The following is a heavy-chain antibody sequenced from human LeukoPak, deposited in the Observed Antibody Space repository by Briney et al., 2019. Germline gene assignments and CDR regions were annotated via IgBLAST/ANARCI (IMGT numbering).Heavy chain of an antibody. J-gene: IGHJ4*02. Sequence: SETLSLTCTVSGGSISSYYWSWIRQPAGKGLEWIGRIYTSGSTNYNPSLKSRVTISVDTSKNQFSLKLSSVTAADTAVYYCARPAERWLQLDYWGQGTLVTVSS. D-gene: IGHD5-24*01. CDR3: ARPAERWLQLDY. CDR2: IYTSGST. V-gene: IGHV4-4*07. CDR1: GGSISSYY.